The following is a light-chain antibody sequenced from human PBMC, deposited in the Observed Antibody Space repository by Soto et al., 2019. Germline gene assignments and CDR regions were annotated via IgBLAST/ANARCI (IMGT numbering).Light chain of an antibody. V-gene: IGLV8-61*01. CDR3: ALYVGSGTVV. CDR2: STN. J-gene: IGLJ2*01. Sequence: QAVVSQERSFSVSPGETVTLTCGLTSASVLTSYYPSWYQQTPGQAPRTLIYSTNIRSSGVPDRFSGSILGNKAALTITGAQADDDSDYYCALYVGSGTVVFGGGTKLTVL. CDR1: SASVLTSYY.